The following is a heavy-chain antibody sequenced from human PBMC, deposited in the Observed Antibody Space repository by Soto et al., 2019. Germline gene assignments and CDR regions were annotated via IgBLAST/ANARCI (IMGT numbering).Heavy chain of an antibody. D-gene: IGHD6-13*01. CDR3: ATSSSRGLFDP. CDR1: GGSISSYY. Sequence: SETLSLTCTVSGGSISSYYCSWIRQPPGKGLEWIGYIYYSGSTNYNPSLKSRVTISVDTSKNQFSLKLSSVTAADTAVYHCATSSSRGLFDPWGQGSLVIVSS. V-gene: IGHV4-59*08. CDR2: IYYSGST. J-gene: IGHJ5*02.